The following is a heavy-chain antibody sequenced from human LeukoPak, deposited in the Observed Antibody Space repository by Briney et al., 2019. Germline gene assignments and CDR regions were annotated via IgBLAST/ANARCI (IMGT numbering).Heavy chain of an antibody. Sequence: PGGSLRLSCAASGFTFSSYGIHWVRQAPGKGLEWVAFIRYDGSNKYYADSVKGRFTISRDNSKNTLYLQMNSLRAEDTAVYYCAKDDNGYSNHFDYWGQGTLVTVSS. D-gene: IGHD3-22*01. J-gene: IGHJ4*02. V-gene: IGHV3-30*02. CDR1: GFTFSSYG. CDR3: AKDDNGYSNHFDY. CDR2: IRYDGSNK.